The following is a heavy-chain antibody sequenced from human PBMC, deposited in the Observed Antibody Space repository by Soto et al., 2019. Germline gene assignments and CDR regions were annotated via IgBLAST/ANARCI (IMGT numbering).Heavy chain of an antibody. J-gene: IGHJ4*02. Sequence: QVQLQESGPGLVKPSQTLSLTCTVSGGSISSINYYWSWIRQPPGKGLEWIGNIYYSGSTYYSPSLKSRLTISVDTSRNQFSLNLSSVTAADTAVYYCAREEKLGGYFDYWGQGTLVTVSS. D-gene: IGHD6-6*01. V-gene: IGHV4-30-4*01. CDR3: AREEKLGGYFDY. CDR2: IYYSGST. CDR1: GGSISSINYY.